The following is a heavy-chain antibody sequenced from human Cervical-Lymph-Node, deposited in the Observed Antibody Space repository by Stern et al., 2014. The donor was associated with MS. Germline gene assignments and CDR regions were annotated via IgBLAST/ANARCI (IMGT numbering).Heavy chain of an antibody. V-gene: IGHV5-51*03. D-gene: IGHD4-17*01. Sequence: VQLVQSGAEVKKPGESLKISCKVSGYSFTNYWIGWVRQMPGKGLEWMGIIYPGGSDTRYSPSFQGQVTISADKSINTDYLQWSSLKASDTAMYYCARSRDDGAPYYYYGMDVWGQGTTVTVSS. J-gene: IGHJ6*02. CDR3: ARSRDDGAPYYYYGMDV. CDR1: GYSFTNYW. CDR2: IYPGGSDT.